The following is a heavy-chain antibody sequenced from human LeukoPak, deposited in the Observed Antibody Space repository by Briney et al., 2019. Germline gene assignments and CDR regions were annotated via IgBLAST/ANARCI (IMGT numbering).Heavy chain of an antibody. V-gene: IGHV4-59*08. Sequence: SETLSLTCTVSGVSISSYYWSWIRQPPGKGLEWIGYIYYSGSTNYNPSLKSRVTISVGTSKHQFSLKLSSVTAADTAVYYCALQGVDAFDIWGQGTMVTVSS. J-gene: IGHJ3*02. CDR2: IYYSGST. CDR1: GVSISSYY. CDR3: ALQGVDAFDI. D-gene: IGHD4-11*01.